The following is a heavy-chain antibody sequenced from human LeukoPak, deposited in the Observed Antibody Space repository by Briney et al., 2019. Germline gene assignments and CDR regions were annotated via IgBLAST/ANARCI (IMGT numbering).Heavy chain of an antibody. CDR3: AREYCSSTSCYSDDAFDI. CDR2: IWYDGSNK. J-gene: IGHJ3*02. V-gene: IGHV3-33*01. D-gene: IGHD2-2*01. CDR1: GFTFSSYG. Sequence: GSLRLSCAASGFTFSSYGMHWVRQAPGKGLEWVAVIWYDGSNKYYADSVKGRFTISRDNSKNTLYLQMNSLRAEDTAVYYCAREYCSSTSCYSDDAFDIWGQGTMVTVSS.